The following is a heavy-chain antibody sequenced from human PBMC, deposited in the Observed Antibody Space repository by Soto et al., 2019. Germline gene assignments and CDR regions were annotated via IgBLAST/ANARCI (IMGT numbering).Heavy chain of an antibody. CDR3: AREETAWPLAYGLDV. Sequence: VGSLRLSCEASGFSFSAYSMHWVRQAPGKGLEWVSSIGRRSDIYYADSVKGRFTISRDNAKNSVSLQMNSLRDEDTAVYYCAREETAWPLAYGLDVWGQGTTVTVSS. D-gene: IGHD2-21*02. CDR2: IGRRSDI. CDR1: GFSFSAYS. V-gene: IGHV3-21*01. J-gene: IGHJ6*02.